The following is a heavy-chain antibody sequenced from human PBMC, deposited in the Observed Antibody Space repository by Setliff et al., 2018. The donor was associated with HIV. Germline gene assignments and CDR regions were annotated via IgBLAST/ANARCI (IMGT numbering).Heavy chain of an antibody. CDR3: ARRGAYGYDYFDY. D-gene: IGHD5-12*01. V-gene: IGHV4-61*02. Sequence: SETLSLTCTVSGGSISRSRHFWSWIRQPAGKGLEWIGRFFPSGSTHYNPSLRSRVTMSIDTSKNQFPLKLTSVTAADTAVYYCARRGAYGYDYFDYWGPGILVTVSS. CDR1: GGSISRSRHF. CDR2: FFPSGST. J-gene: IGHJ4*02.